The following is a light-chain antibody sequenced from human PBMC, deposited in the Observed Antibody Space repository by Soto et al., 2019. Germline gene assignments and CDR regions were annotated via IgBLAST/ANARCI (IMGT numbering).Light chain of an antibody. CDR1: DWIINW. J-gene: IGKJ1*01. CDR3: QQYNRYS. V-gene: IGKV1-5*01. CDR2: HAS. Sequence: IEMTQSQSSVSASVGDIVTSACRAIDWIINWLAWDQQKPGTAPKLLIYHASTLESGVPSRFSGSGSGTEFTLTIRSLQPDDFATYYCQQYNRYSFGQGTKV.